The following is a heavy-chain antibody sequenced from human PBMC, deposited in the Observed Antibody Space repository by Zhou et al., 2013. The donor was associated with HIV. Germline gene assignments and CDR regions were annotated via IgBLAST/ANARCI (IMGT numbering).Heavy chain of an antibody. Sequence: QVQLVQSGAEVKKPGSSVKVSCKASGGTFSSYAISWVRQAPGQGLEWMGGIIPIFGTANYAQKFQGRVTITTDESTSTAYMELSSLRSEDTAVYYCALYSPVTTSVYYYYYMDVWGKGTTVTVSS. CDR3: ALYSPVTTSVYYYYYMDV. D-gene: IGHD4-4*01. CDR2: IIPIFGTA. CDR1: GGTFSSYA. V-gene: IGHV1-69*05. J-gene: IGHJ6*03.